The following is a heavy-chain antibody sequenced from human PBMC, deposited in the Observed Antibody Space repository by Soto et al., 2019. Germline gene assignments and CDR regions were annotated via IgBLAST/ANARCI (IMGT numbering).Heavy chain of an antibody. V-gene: IGHV1-18*01. D-gene: IGHD6-13*01. CDR1: GYTFTSYG. Sequence: QVQLVQSGAEVKKPGASVKVSCKASGYTFTSYGISWVRQAPGQGLEWMGWISAYNGNTNYAQKLQGRVTMTXXTXTXTAYMELRSLRSDDTAVYYCARDRSIAAPGEGGSTGPWGQGTLVTVSS. CDR3: ARDRSIAAPGEGGSTGP. J-gene: IGHJ5*02. CDR2: ISAYNGNT.